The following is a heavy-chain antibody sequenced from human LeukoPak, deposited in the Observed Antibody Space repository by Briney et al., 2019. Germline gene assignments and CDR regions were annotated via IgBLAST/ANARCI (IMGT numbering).Heavy chain of an antibody. CDR2: ISYDGSNK. CDR3: ARGRKVDTAMVNDPFFDY. D-gene: IGHD5-18*01. Sequence: PGGSLRLSCAASGFTFSSYAMHWVRQAPGKGLEWVAVISYDGSNKYYADSVKGRFTISRDNSKNTLYLQMNSLRAEDTAVYYCARGRKVDTAMVNDPFFDYWGQGTLVTVSS. V-gene: IGHV3-30-3*01. J-gene: IGHJ4*02. CDR1: GFTFSSYA.